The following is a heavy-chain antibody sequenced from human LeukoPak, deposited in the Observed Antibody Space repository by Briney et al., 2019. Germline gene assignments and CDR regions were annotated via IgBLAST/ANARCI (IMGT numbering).Heavy chain of an antibody. CDR2: INPSGGST. Sequence: GASMKVSCKAAGYTFTSYYMHWVRQPPGQGLELMGIINPSGGSTSYEQKFQGRVTMTRDMSTSTVYMELSSLRPEDTAVYYCARAGNDYGGNSVMSYWGQGTLVTVSS. CDR1: GYTFTSYY. J-gene: IGHJ4*02. CDR3: ARAGNDYGGNSVMSY. V-gene: IGHV1-46*01. D-gene: IGHD4-23*01.